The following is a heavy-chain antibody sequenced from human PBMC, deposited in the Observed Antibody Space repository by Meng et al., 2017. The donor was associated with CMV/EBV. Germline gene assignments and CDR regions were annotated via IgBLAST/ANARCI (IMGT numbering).Heavy chain of an antibody. CDR3: ASLGGGY. V-gene: IGHV4-4*07. CDR1: GGSVSSHV. CDR2: IYSSGST. J-gene: IGHJ4*02. Sequence: LSLTCIVPGGSVSSHVWSWIRQPAGKGLEWIGRIYSSGSTNYTPSLKSRVTMSVDTSKNQYSLQLNSVTAADTAVYYCASLGGGYWGQGTLVTVS. D-gene: IGHD3-16*01.